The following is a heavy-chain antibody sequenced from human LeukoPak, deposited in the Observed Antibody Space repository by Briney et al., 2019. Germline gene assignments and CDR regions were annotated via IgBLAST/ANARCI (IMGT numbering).Heavy chain of an antibody. D-gene: IGHD6-13*01. CDR1: GFTFSGSA. V-gene: IGHV3-73*01. CDR3: TRSWDLAAAGLKGFDY. J-gene: IGHJ4*02. Sequence: GGSLRLSCAASGFTFSGSAMHWVRQASGKGLEWVGRIRSKANSYATAYAASVKGRFTISRDDSKNTAYLQMNSLKTEDTAVYYCTRSWDLAAAGLKGFDYWGQGTLVTVSS. CDR2: IRSKANSYAT.